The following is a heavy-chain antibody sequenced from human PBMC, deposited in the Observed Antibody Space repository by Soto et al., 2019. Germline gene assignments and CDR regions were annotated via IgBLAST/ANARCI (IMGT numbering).Heavy chain of an antibody. V-gene: IGHV1-18*04. Sequence: ASVKVSCKASGYTFTSYGISWVRQAPGQGLEWMGWISAYNGNTNYAQKLQGRVTMTTDTSTSTAYMELRSLRSDDTAVYYCARGTAYYDILTGYLDYWGQGTLVTVSS. CDR1: GYTFTSYG. J-gene: IGHJ4*02. CDR3: ARGTAYYDILTGYLDY. D-gene: IGHD3-9*01. CDR2: ISAYNGNT.